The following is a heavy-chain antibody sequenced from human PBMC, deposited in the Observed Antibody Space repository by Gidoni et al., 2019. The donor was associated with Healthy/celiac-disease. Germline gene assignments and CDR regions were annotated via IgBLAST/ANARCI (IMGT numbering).Heavy chain of an antibody. Sequence: EVQLLESGGGLVQPGGSLRLSGAASGFTFSSYARSWVRQAPGKGLEWVSAMSGSGCSTYYADSVKGRFTISRDNSKNTLYLQMNSLRAEDTAVYYCAKELGYCSSTSCYPPSDAFDIWGQGTMVTVSS. CDR1: GFTFSSYA. CDR2: MSGSGCST. J-gene: IGHJ3*02. CDR3: AKELGYCSSTSCYPPSDAFDI. V-gene: IGHV3-23*01. D-gene: IGHD2-2*01.